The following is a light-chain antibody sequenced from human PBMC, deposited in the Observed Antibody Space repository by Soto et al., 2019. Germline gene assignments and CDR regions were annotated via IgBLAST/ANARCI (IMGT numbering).Light chain of an antibody. CDR3: QQYGSSPPYT. V-gene: IGKV3-20*01. CDR2: GAS. Sequence: EIVLTQSPGTLSLSPGERATLSCRASQSVSNRYLAWYQQIPGRAPRLLIYGASSRATGIPDRFSGSGSGTDFTLTITSLEPADVAVYFCQQYGSSPPYTLGQGTKLEIK. CDR1: QSVSNRY. J-gene: IGKJ2*01.